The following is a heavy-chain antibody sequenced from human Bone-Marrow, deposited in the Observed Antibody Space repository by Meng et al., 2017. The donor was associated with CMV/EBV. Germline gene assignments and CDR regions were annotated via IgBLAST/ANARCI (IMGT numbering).Heavy chain of an antibody. CDR3: ARGRGTIFGVVPYYYYGMDV. Sequence: ASVKVSCKASGYTFTGYYMHWVRQAPGQGLEWMGWINPNSGGTNYAQKFQGRVTMTRDTSISTAYMELSRLRSDDTAVYYCARGRGTIFGVVPYYYYGMDVWGQGNTVTVAS. D-gene: IGHD3-3*01. CDR2: INPNSGGT. V-gene: IGHV1-2*02. CDR1: GYTFTGYY. J-gene: IGHJ6*02.